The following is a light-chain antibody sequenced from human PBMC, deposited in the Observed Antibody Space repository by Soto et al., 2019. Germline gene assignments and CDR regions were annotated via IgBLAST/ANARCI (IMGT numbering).Light chain of an antibody. CDR1: QSVSSN. V-gene: IGKV3-15*01. CDR2: GES. J-gene: IGKJ4*01. CDR3: QQRSNWLT. Sequence: EIVMTQSPATLSVSPGERATLSCRASQSVSSNLAWYQQKPGQAPRLLIYGESTRATGIPARFSGSGSGTDFTLTISSLEPEDFAVYYCQQRSNWLTFGGGTKVDIK.